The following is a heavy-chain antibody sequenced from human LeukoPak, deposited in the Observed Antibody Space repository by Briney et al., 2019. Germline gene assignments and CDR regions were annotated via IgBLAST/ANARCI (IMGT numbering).Heavy chain of an antibody. V-gene: IGHV5-51*01. CDR3: ARQGIAICSSTSCYNWFGP. CDR1: GYSFTSYW. J-gene: IGHJ5*02. Sequence: GESLKISCKGSGYSFTSYWIGWVRQMPGKGLEWMGIIYPGDSDTRYSPSFQGQVTISADKSISTAYLQWSSLKASDTAMYYCARQGIAICSSTSCYNWFGPWGQGTLVTVSS. D-gene: IGHD2-2*01. CDR2: IYPGDSDT.